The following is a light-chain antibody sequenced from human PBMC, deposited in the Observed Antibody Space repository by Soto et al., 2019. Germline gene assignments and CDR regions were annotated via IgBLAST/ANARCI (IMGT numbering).Light chain of an antibody. CDR2: AAS. V-gene: IGKV3-20*01. CDR1: QSVSSNY. Sequence: EIVLTQSPGTLSLSPGERATLSCRASQSVSSNYLAWYQQKPGQAPRLLIYAASSRATGIPDKFSGSGSGTDFTLTISRLEPEDFAVYYCQQYANSPNTFGQGTRLEIK. CDR3: QQYANSPNT. J-gene: IGKJ5*01.